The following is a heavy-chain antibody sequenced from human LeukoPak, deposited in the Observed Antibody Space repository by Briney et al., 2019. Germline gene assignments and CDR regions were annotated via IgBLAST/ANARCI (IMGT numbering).Heavy chain of an antibody. J-gene: IGHJ4*02. CDR3: ARDHMGYDY. Sequence: GGSLRLSCAASGFTFSSYSMNWVRQAPGKGLEWVSYISSGGSTTYYAGSVKGRFTVSRDNAKNSLYLQMNNLRAEDTAVYYCARDHMGYDYWGQGTLVTVSS. CDR1: GFTFSSYS. V-gene: IGHV3-48*04. D-gene: IGHD1-26*01. CDR2: ISSGGSTT.